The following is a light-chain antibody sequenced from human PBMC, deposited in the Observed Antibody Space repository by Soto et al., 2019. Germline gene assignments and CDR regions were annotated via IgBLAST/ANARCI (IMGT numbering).Light chain of an antibody. CDR1: QSISSW. CDR3: QHYNIYSET. Sequence: DIQMTQSPSTLSASVGDRVTITCRASQSISSWLAWYQQKPGKAPKILIYKASILESGVPSRFSGSRSGTEFTLTISSLQPDDFATNYCQHYNIYSETFGQGTKVEVK. V-gene: IGKV1-5*03. CDR2: KAS. J-gene: IGKJ1*01.